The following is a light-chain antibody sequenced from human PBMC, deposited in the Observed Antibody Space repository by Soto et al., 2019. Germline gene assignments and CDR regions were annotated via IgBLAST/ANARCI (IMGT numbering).Light chain of an antibody. CDR3: SSYAGSNNLV. CDR1: SSDVGGYNY. CDR2: DVT. V-gene: IGLV2-8*01. J-gene: IGLJ1*01. Sequence: QSALTQPPSASGSPGQSVTISCTGTSSDVGGYNYVSWYQQYPGKAPKLMNYDVTKRPSGVLDRFSGSKSGNTASLTVSGLQAEDEADYYCSSYAGSNNLVFGTGTKLTVL.